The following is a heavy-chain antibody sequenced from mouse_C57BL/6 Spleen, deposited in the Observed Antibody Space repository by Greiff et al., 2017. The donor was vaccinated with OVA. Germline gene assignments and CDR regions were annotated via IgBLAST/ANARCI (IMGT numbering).Heavy chain of an antibody. CDR1: GFSLTSYG. D-gene: IGHD4-1*01. V-gene: IGHV2-5*01. J-gene: IGHJ3*01. CDR3: AKKHVGRGFAY. Sequence: VQLQQSGPGLVQPSQSLSITCTASGFSLTSYGVHWVRQSPGKGLEWLGVIWRGGSTDYNAAFMSRLSTTKDNSKSQAFFKMSSLQADDTAIYYCAKKHVGRGFAYWGQGTLVTVSA. CDR2: IWRGGST.